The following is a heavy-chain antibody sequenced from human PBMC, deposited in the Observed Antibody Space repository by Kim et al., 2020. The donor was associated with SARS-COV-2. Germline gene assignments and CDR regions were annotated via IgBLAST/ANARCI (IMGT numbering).Heavy chain of an antibody. J-gene: IGHJ6*02. CDR2: INHSGTT. D-gene: IGHD7-27*01. V-gene: IGHV4-34*01. CDR3: ARGWSGVVPSPMLGIGPHYDYYAMDV. Sequence: SETLSLTCAVYVGSLSGYRWSWVRQPPGKGLEWIGEINHSGTTNYNPSLKSRVAISVDTSKNQFSLKLNSVTAADTSVYFCARGWSGVVPSPMLGIGPHYDYYAMDVWGRGTAVIVSS. CDR1: VGSLSGYR.